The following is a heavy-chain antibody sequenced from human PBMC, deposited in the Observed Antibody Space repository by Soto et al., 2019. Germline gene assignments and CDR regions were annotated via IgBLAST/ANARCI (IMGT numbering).Heavy chain of an antibody. J-gene: IGHJ4*01. D-gene: IGHD2-2*01. V-gene: IGHV2-5*02. CDR2: IYWVEHQ. CDR3: AHSQAFDIVVVPAAIHPGEVYFDY. CDR1: GFSISTSGVT. Sequence: QITLKESGPTLVKPTQTLTLTCTFSGFSISTSGVTVGWISQPPGKALEWLAPIYWVEHQRSSPSLKKRVTIANDTSKNQVVLKITNMEPVDTAKYYCAHSQAFDIVVVPAAIHPGEVYFDYWGHGTPVTVSS.